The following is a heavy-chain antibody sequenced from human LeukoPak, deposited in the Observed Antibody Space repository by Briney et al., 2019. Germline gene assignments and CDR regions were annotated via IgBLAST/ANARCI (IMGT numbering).Heavy chain of an antibody. CDR2: IYYSGST. J-gene: IGHJ5*02. CDR3: ARDNDWFDP. Sequence: SETLSLTCAVYGGSFSGYYWSWIRQPPGKGLEWIGYIYYSGSTNYNPSLKSRVTISVDTSKSQFSLKLSSVTAADTAVYYCARDNDWFDPWGQGTLVTVSS. V-gene: IGHV4-59*01. CDR1: GGSFSGYY. D-gene: IGHD2-8*01.